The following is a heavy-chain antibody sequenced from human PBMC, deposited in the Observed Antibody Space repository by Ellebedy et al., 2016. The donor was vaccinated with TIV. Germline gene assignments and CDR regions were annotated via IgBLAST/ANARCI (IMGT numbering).Heavy chain of an antibody. V-gene: IGHV3-23*01. Sequence: GESLKISCAASGFTFSSYAMSWVRHAPGKGLEWVSSISGSGGSTYYADSVKGRFTISRDNSKNTLYLQMNSLRAEDTAVYYCAKDYSGLRGLDVWGQGTTVTVSS. CDR2: ISGSGGST. D-gene: IGHD5-12*01. CDR3: AKDYSGLRGLDV. J-gene: IGHJ6*02. CDR1: GFTFSSYA.